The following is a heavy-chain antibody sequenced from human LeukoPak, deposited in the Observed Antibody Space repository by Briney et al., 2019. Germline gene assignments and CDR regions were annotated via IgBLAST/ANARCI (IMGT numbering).Heavy chain of an antibody. J-gene: IGHJ3*01. D-gene: IGHD6-13*01. Sequence: PGGSLRLSCVTSGFNLNHYGLTWVRQAPGKGLEWVSSISNFDDIFYADSLKGRFTVSRGNDKNSLFLQMNSLRVEDTAVYYCARGGVSRIADKSTYAFDLWGQGTVVLVSS. CDR2: ISNFDDI. CDR3: ARGGVSRIADKSTYAFDL. V-gene: IGHV3-21*06. CDR1: GFNLNHYG.